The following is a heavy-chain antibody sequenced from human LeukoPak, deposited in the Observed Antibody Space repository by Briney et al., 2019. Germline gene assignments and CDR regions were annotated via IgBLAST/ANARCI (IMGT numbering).Heavy chain of an antibody. J-gene: IGHJ4*02. CDR1: GFSFSNFW. CDR3: ARDLQTDYYDSSGYYPDY. D-gene: IGHD3-22*01. Sequence: GGSLRLSCAASGFSFSNFWMHWVRQAPGKGLEWVSSISSSSSYIYYADSVKGRFTISRDNAKNSLYLQMNSLRAEDTAVYYCARDLQTDYYDSSGYYPDYWGQGTLVTVSS. V-gene: IGHV3-21*01. CDR2: ISSSSSYI.